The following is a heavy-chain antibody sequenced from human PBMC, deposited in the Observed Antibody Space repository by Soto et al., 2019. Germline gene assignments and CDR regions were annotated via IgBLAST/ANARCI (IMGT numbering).Heavy chain of an antibody. CDR1: GFTFRSYS. Sequence: EVQMVESGGGLVQRGGSLRLSCAASGFTFRSYSVTWVRQAPGKGLDWVSWISSAGSSIYYADSVKGRFTISRDNAKKSLYLQMNGVRDEDTAVYYCARHGGGYFFDYWGQGTLVTVSS. D-gene: IGHD1-26*01. J-gene: IGHJ4*02. CDR3: ARHGGGYFFDY. V-gene: IGHV3-48*02. CDR2: ISSAGSSI.